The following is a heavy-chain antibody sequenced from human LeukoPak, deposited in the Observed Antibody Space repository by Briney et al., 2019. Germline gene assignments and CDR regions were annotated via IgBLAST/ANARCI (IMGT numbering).Heavy chain of an antibody. CDR3: AKEDDSSGYLIIDY. CDR1: GFTFSSYG. V-gene: IGHV3-30*18. D-gene: IGHD3-22*01. J-gene: IGHJ4*02. Sequence: GGSLRLSCAASGFTFSSYGMHWVRQAPGKGLEWVAVISYDGSNKYYADSVKGRFTISRDNSKNTLYLQMNSLRAEDTAVYYCAKEDDSSGYLIIDYWGQGTLVTVSS. CDR2: ISYDGSNK.